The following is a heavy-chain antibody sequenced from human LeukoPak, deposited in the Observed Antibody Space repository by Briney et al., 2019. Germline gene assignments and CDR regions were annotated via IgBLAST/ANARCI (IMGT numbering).Heavy chain of an antibody. J-gene: IGHJ6*03. D-gene: IGHD2-21*01. CDR1: GFTFSSYS. CDR3: AIVVRRLLLDYYYMDV. V-gene: IGHV3-21*01. Sequence: PGGSLRLSCAASGFTFSSYSMNWVRQAPGKWLEWVSSISSSSSYIYYADSVKGRFTISRDNAKNSLYLQMNSLRAEDTAVYYCAIVVRRLLLDYYYMDVWGKGTTVTVSS. CDR2: ISSSSSYI.